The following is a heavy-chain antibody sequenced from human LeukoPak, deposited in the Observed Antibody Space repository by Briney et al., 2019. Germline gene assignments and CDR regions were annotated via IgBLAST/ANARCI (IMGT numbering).Heavy chain of an antibody. D-gene: IGHD6-19*01. V-gene: IGHV3-23*01. Sequence: QPGGSLRLSCAASGFTFSSYAMSWVRQAPGKGLEWVSAISGSGGCTYYADSVKGRFTISRDNSKNTLYLQMNSLRAEDTAVYYCAKDRVAVTGYFDYWGQGTLVTVSS. CDR3: AKDRVAVTGYFDY. CDR1: GFTFSSYA. J-gene: IGHJ4*02. CDR2: ISGSGGCT.